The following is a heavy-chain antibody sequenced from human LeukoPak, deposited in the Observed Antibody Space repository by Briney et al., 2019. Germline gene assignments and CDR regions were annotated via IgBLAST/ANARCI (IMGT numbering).Heavy chain of an antibody. D-gene: IGHD6-13*01. V-gene: IGHV1-2*02. CDR3: ASSSSSWYPYYMDV. CDR1: GCTFTGYY. CDR2: INPNSGGT. Sequence: GASVKVSCKASGCTFTGYYMHWVRQAPGQGLEWMGWINPNSGGTNYAQKFQGRVTMTRDTSISTAYMELSRLRSDDTAVYYCASSSSSWYPYYMDVWGKGTTVTVSS. J-gene: IGHJ6*03.